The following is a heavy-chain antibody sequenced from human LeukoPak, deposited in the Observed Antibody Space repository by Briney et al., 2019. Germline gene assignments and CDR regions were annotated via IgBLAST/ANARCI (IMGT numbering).Heavy chain of an antibody. CDR2: ISWTRHDT. J-gene: IGHJ4*02. Sequence: GGSLRLSCAASGFTISSNVMHWVRQAPGKGLEWVSGISWTRHDTYYADSVKGRFTISRDNSKNTLYLQMNSLRGEDTATYYCASRDACSGDICYGLGYWGQGTLVTVST. V-gene: IGHV3-23*01. CDR1: GFTISSNV. D-gene: IGHD2-15*01. CDR3: ASRDACSGDICYGLGY.